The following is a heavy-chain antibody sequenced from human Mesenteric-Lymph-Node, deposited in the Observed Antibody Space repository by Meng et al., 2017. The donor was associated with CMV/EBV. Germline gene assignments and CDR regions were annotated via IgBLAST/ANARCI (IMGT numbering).Heavy chain of an antibody. D-gene: IGHD6-19*01. CDR3: AAQWPARGWFDP. V-gene: IGHV1-2*02. CDR2: INPSNGGR. J-gene: IGHJ5*02. Sequence: ASVKVSCKASGYTFSGYYIHWVRQAPGQGLEWMGWINPSNGGRNYAQKFQSRVTLTRDTSITTAYMDLSSLRSDDTAVYYCAAQWPARGWFDPWGQGTLVTVSS. CDR1: GYTFSGYY.